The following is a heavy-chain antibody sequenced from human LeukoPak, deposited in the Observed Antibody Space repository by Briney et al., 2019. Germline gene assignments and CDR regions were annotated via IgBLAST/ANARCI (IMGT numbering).Heavy chain of an antibody. CDR3: ARGRMAARYYYYYMDV. J-gene: IGHJ6*03. V-gene: IGHV4-34*01. D-gene: IGHD6-6*01. CDR1: GGSFSGYY. CDR2: INHSGST. Sequence: PSETLSLTCAVYGGSFSGYYWSWIRQPPGKGLEWIGEINHSGSTNYNPSLKSRVTTSVDTSKNQFSLKLSSVTAADTAVYYCARGRMAARYYYYYMDVWGKGTTVTVSS.